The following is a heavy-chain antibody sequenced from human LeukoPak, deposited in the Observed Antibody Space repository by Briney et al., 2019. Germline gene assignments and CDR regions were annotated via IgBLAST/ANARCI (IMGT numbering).Heavy chain of an antibody. CDR1: GFTFSNAW. CDR3: TTERYDYVWGSYRRLDY. J-gene: IGHJ4*02. D-gene: IGHD3-16*02. V-gene: IGHV3-15*01. CDR2: IKSKTDGGTT. Sequence: GGSLRLSCAASGFTFSNAWMSWVRQAPGKGLEWVGRIKSKTDGGTTDYAAPVKGRFTISRDDSKNTLYLQMNSLKTEDTAVYYCTTERYDYVWGSYRRLDYWGQGTLVTVSS.